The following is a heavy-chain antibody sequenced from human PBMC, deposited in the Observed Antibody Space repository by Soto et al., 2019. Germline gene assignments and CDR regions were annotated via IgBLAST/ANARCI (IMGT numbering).Heavy chain of an antibody. CDR1: GGSISSNY. J-gene: IGHJ4*02. V-gene: IGHV4-59*04. Sequence: SETLSLTCTVSGGSISSNYWNWIRQPPGKGLEWIGNIYYSGSASYNPSLKSRVTISIDTSKNQFSLKLSSVTAADTAVYYCVSGYPWFGFDYRAQGTLLTVSS. CDR2: IYYSGSA. D-gene: IGHD3-3*01. CDR3: VSGYPWFGFDY.